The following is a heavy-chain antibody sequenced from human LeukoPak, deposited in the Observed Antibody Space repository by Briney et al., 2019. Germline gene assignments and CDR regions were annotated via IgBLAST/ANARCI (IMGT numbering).Heavy chain of an antibody. J-gene: IGHJ5*02. CDR3: ARGRFGYSYGSAPTRWFDP. CDR2: INHSGST. Sequence: SETLSLTCAVYGGSFSGYYWSWIRQPPGKGLEWIVEINHSGSTNYNPSLTSRVTISVDTYKNQISLKLNSMTAADTAEAYCARGRFGYSYGSAPTRWFDPWGEGTLVTVSS. D-gene: IGHD5-18*01. V-gene: IGHV4-34*01. CDR1: GGSFSGYY.